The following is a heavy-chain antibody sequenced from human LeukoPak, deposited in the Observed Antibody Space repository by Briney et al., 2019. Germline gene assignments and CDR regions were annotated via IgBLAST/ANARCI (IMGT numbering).Heavy chain of an antibody. CDR3: ATDWFGRRRNYYFFMDV. J-gene: IGHJ6*03. D-gene: IGHD3-9*01. CDR2: ISWDGGST. Sequence: GGSLRLSCAASGFTFNDYAMQWVRQAPGKGLEWVSLISWDGGSTYYADSVKGRFTISRDNNKNSLYLQMNSLRAEDTALYYCATDWFGRRRNYYFFMDVWGKGTTVTVSS. V-gene: IGHV3-43D*03. CDR1: GFTFNDYA.